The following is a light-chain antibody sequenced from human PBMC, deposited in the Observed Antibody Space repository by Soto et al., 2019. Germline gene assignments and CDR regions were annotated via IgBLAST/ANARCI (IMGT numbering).Light chain of an antibody. V-gene: IGLV1-40*01. CDR1: SSDIGAGSD. Sequence: ALTQPPSISEAPGQRVTISCTGSSSDIGAGSDVHWYHQLPGTAPKLLIYGNTNRPSGVPDRFSGSKSGTSASLAIAGLQTEDENEYDCHTNASSLSGLYVFGTGTRSPS. CDR3: HTNASSLSGLYV. CDR2: GNT. J-gene: IGLJ1*01.